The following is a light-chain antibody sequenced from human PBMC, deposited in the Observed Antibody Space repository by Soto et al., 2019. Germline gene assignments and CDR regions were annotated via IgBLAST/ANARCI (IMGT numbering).Light chain of an antibody. J-gene: IGKJ1*01. CDR2: KAS. CDR3: QQYNSYWT. Sequence: DIQMTQSPSTLSTSVGDRVTITCRASQSVGTWLAWFQQKPGNAPKVLIYKASSLESGVPSRFSGSGSGTEFTLTISSLQPDDFATYYCQQYNSYWTFGQGTKVEIK. CDR1: QSVGTW. V-gene: IGKV1-5*03.